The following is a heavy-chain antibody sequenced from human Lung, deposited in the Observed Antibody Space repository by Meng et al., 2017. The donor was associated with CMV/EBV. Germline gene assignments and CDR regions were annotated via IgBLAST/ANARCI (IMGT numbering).Heavy chain of an antibody. D-gene: IGHD3-10*01. CDR1: GRSFPRYF. Sequence: SGRSFPRYFCHRIRRTPGKGLERVAEINHSKSTDYNPSLKGTVTSSVDTSKNQFSLRLKSVTVADTGVYFCARRVGSGKYFFDYWSQGTLVTVSS. V-gene: IGHV4-34*01. CDR3: ARRVGSGKYFFDY. J-gene: IGHJ4*02. CDR2: INHSKST.